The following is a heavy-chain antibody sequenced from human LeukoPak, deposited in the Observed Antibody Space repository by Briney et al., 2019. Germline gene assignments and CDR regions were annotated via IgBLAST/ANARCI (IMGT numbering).Heavy chain of an antibody. Sequence: SETLSLTCTVSGDSISSSSYYWGWIRQPPGKGLEWIASFYRSGSTYYSPSLKGRLTISADTSKNQLSLSLNSVTAADTAVYYCGRHRGLWVGELWGQGTLVTISS. CDR2: FYRSGST. V-gene: IGHV4-39*01. D-gene: IGHD3-10*01. CDR1: GDSISSSSYY. J-gene: IGHJ4*02. CDR3: GRHRGLWVGEL.